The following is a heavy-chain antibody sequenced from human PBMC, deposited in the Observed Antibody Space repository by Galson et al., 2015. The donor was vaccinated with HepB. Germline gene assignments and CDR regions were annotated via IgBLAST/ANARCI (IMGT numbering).Heavy chain of an antibody. V-gene: IGHV3-30*18. Sequence: SLRLSCAASGFTFSSYGMHWVRQAPGKGLEWVAIISYDGNYKYYADSVKGRFTISRDNSKNTLYLQVNGLRADDTAVYYCAKCPDSSGWYYFDYWGQGTLVTVSS. J-gene: IGHJ4*02. CDR2: ISYDGNYK. D-gene: IGHD6-19*01. CDR1: GFTFSSYG. CDR3: AKCPDSSGWYYFDY.